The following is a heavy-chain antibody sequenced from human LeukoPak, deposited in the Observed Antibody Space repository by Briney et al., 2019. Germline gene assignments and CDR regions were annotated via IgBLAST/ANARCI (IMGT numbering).Heavy chain of an antibody. D-gene: IGHD6-6*01. J-gene: IGHJ4*02. V-gene: IGHV3-11*01. CDR2: ISGSGTTM. CDR1: GFTFSDYY. Sequence: KPGGSLRLSCAASGFTFSDYYMGWIRQAPGKGLEWLSYISGSGTTMYYADSVKGRFTISRDNAKNSLFLQMNSLRAEDTAVYYCVAARPDFWGQGTLVTVSS. CDR3: VAARPDF.